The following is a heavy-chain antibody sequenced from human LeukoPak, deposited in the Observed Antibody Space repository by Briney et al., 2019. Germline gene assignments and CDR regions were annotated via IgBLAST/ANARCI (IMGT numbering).Heavy chain of an antibody. V-gene: IGHV1-18*01. CDR1: GYTFTNYA. CDR3: ARTNYNYVWGANNWFDP. D-gene: IGHD3-16*01. CDR2: ISAYNGNT. Sequence: ASVKVSCKASGYTFTNYAISWVRQAPGQGLEWMGWISAYNGNTKYTQKFQGRVTMTRNTSISTAYMELSSLRSEDTAVYYCARTNYNYVWGANNWFDPWGQGTLVTVSS. J-gene: IGHJ5*02.